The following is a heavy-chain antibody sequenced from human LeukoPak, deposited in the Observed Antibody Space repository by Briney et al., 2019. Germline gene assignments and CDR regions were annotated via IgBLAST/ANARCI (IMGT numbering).Heavy chain of an antibody. D-gene: IGHD6-13*01. V-gene: IGHV3-30*03. CDR2: ISYDGSNK. J-gene: IGHJ4*02. CDR1: GFTFSNAW. Sequence: GGSLRLSCAASGFTFSNAWMSWVRQAPGKGLEWVAVISYDGSNKYYADSVKGRFPISRDNSKTTLYLQMNSLRAEDTAVYYCARVRSRVYSWGQGTLVTVSS. CDR3: ARVRSRVYS.